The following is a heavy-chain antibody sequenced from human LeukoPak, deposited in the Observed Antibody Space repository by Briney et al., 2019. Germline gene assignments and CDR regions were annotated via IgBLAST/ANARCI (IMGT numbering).Heavy chain of an antibody. CDR1: GGSVSSGSYY. J-gene: IGHJ6*04. CDR3: ARGGYYYYYYGMDV. CDR2: IYYSGST. D-gene: IGHD2-15*01. V-gene: IGHV4-61*01. Sequence: SETLSLTCTVSGGSVSSGSYYWSWIRQPPGKGLEWIGYIYYSGSTNYNPSLKSRVTISVDTSKNQFSLKLSSVTAADTAVYYCARGGYYYYYYGMDVWGKGTTATVSS.